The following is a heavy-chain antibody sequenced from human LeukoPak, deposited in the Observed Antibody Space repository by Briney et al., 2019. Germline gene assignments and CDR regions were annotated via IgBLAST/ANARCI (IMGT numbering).Heavy chain of an antibody. J-gene: IGHJ4*02. Sequence: ASVKVSCKTSDFRDYYMNWVRQAPGQGLEWLGWINPKSGDTDYAQKFQGRVTMTRDTSISTAYMELSGLKPDDTAIYFCASGYSGYDLNYWGQGTRVTVSS. CDR1: DFRDYY. V-gene: IGHV1-2*02. CDR2: INPKSGDT. D-gene: IGHD5-12*01. CDR3: ASGYSGYDLNY.